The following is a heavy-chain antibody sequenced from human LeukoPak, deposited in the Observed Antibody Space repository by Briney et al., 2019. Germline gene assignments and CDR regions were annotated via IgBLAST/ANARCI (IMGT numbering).Heavy chain of an antibody. Sequence: PGGSLRLSCAVSAFTFSSFWMSWVRQAPGKGREWVANIKQGGREKYYVDSVKGRFTISRDNAKDSLYLQMNSLRAEDTAVYYCAREGSSRGDGKPFKYWGQGTLVTVSS. J-gene: IGHJ4*02. D-gene: IGHD5-24*01. V-gene: IGHV3-7*01. CDR1: AFTFSSFW. CDR3: AREGSSRGDGKPFKY. CDR2: IKQGGREK.